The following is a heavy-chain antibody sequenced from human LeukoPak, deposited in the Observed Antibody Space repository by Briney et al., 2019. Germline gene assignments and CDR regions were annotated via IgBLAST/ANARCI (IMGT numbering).Heavy chain of an antibody. CDR2: VYYIGST. CDR3: AREKIGYYDGSGRGWFDP. D-gene: IGHD3-22*01. Sequence: SETLSLTCTVSGDSISSRSDYWGWIRQPPGKGPEWVGSVYYIGSTFYNPSLKSRVTISVDTSKKQFSLKLSSVTAADTAVYYCAREKIGYYDGSGRGWFDPWGQGTLVTVSS. V-gene: IGHV4-39*07. CDR1: GDSISSRSDY. J-gene: IGHJ5*02.